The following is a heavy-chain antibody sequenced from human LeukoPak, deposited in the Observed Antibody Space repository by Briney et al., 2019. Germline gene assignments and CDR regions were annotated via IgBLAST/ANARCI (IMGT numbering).Heavy chain of an antibody. CDR2: ISYDGNSK. Sequence: PGGSLRLSCAASAFTSKSYVLHWVRQAPGKGLERVAVISYDGNSKSYADSAKGRFTISRDNSKNTLYLQMNSLRAEDTAVYYCARDHSGGGLDYWGQGILVTVSS. J-gene: IGHJ4*02. CDR1: AFTSKSYV. CDR3: ARDHSGGGLDY. D-gene: IGHD3-16*01. V-gene: IGHV3-30-3*01.